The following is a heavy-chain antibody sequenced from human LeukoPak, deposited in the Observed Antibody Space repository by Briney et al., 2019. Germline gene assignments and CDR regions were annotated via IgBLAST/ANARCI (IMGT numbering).Heavy chain of an antibody. V-gene: IGHV3-23*01. CDR1: GFTFSSYG. CDR3: AKGSGSGWYGWFDP. CDR2: ISTTDGGST. D-gene: IGHD6-19*01. J-gene: IGHJ5*02. Sequence: GGSLRLSCAASGFTFSSYGMYWVRQAPGRGLEWVSTISTTDGGSTYHADSMKGRFTISRDNSKNTLYLQIHSLRVDDTAVYYCAKGSGSGWYGWFDPWGQGTLVTVSS.